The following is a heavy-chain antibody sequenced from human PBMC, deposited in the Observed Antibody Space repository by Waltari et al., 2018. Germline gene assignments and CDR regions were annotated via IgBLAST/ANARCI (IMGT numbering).Heavy chain of an antibody. J-gene: IGHJ4*02. D-gene: IGHD2-2*01. CDR1: GVTFSSYA. CDR2: ISYDGSNK. CDR3: ARDQGGVVVPAAIDY. V-gene: IGHV3-30-3*01. Sequence: QVQLVESGGGVVQPGRSLRLSCAASGVTFSSYAMHWVRQAPGKGLEWVAVISYDGSNKYYADSVKGRFTISRDNSKNTLYLQMNSLRAEDTAVYYCARDQGGVVVPAAIDYWGQGTLVTVSS.